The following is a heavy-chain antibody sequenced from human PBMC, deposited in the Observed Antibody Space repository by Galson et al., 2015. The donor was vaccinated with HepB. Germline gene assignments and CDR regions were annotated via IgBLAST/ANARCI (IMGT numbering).Heavy chain of an antibody. CDR1: GFTVSNHY. CDR3: ARDRGIAADVSSAYYCHGIDV. J-gene: IGHJ6*02. V-gene: IGHV3-53*01. Sequence: SLRLSCAASGFTVSNHYMNWVRQAPGKGLEWVSVLHSSGATHYTDSVKGRFTISRDNSKNTVYLQMNSLRVEDTAVYYCARDRGIAADVSSAYYCHGIDVGGQGTTVTVSS. CDR2: LHSSGAT. D-gene: IGHD6-13*01.